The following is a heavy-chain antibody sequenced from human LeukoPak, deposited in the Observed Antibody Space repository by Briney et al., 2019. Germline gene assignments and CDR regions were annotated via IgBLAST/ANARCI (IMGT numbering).Heavy chain of an antibody. J-gene: IGHJ6*02. Sequence: ASVKVSCKASGGTFSSYAISWVRQAPGQGLEWMGRIIPILGIANYAQKFQGRVTITADKSTSTAYMELSSLRSEDTAVYYCARDRRWEPQNYYYYYGMDVWGQGTTVTISS. D-gene: IGHD1-26*01. CDR1: GGTFSSYA. V-gene: IGHV1-69*04. CDR3: ARDRRWEPQNYYYYYGMDV. CDR2: IIPILGIA.